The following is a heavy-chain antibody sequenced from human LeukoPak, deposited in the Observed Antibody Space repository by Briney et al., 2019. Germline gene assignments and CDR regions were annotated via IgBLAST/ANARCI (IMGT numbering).Heavy chain of an antibody. CDR1: GGSINTYY. CDR3: ARHESGYYMDV. V-gene: IGHV4-59*01. Sequence: PWETLSLTCTVSGGSINTYYWSWIRQPPGKGLEWIGYIFYTGSTNYKPSLKSRVTISVDTSKNEFSLKLSSVTAADTAVYYCARHESGYYMDVWGKGTTVTVSS. CDR2: IFYTGST. J-gene: IGHJ6*03.